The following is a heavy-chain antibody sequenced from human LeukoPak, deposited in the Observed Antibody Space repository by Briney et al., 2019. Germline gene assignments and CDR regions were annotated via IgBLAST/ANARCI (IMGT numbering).Heavy chain of an antibody. CDR3: ARGQDYYDSSGYYHEVLAGEALYNWFDP. CDR2: IYYSGST. J-gene: IGHJ5*02. Sequence: PSETLSLTCTVSGGSISSYYWSWIRQPPGKGLEWIGYIYYSGSTNYNPSLKSRVTISVDTSKNQFSLKLSSVTAADTAVYYCARGQDYYDSSGYYHEVLAGEALYNWFDPWGQGTLVTVSS. V-gene: IGHV4-59*01. CDR1: GGSISSYY. D-gene: IGHD3-22*01.